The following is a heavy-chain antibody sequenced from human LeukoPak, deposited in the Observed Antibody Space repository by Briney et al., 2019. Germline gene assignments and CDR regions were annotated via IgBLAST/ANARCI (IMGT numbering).Heavy chain of an antibody. Sequence: GGSLRLSCAASGFTFDDYAMHWVRQAPGKGLEWVSGISWNSVNIGYADSVKGRFSISRDNAKNSLYLQMNSLRVEDTALDYFEKVPYGLGRNTASFAYWGQGTLVTVSS. D-gene: IGHD3-10*01. CDR3: EKVPYGLGRNTASFAY. V-gene: IGHV3-9*01. J-gene: IGHJ4*02. CDR2: ISWNSVNI. CDR1: GFTFDDYA.